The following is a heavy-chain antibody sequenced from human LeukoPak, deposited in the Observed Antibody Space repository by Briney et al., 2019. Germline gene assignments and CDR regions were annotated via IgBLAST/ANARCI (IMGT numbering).Heavy chain of an antibody. Sequence: SETLSLTCTVSGGSISSYYWSWIRQPPGQGLEWIGYIYYSGSTSYNPSLKSRVTISVDTSKNQFSLNLSSVTAADTAVYYCARGRGWLQSTPFDYWGQGTLVTVSS. V-gene: IGHV4-59*01. CDR1: GGSISSYY. J-gene: IGHJ4*02. CDR3: ARGRGWLQSTPFDY. D-gene: IGHD5-24*01. CDR2: IYYSGST.